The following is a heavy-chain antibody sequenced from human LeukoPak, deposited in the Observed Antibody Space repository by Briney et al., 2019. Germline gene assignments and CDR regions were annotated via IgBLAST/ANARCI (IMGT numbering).Heavy chain of an antibody. CDR1: GFTFSNYA. D-gene: IGHD3-22*01. J-gene: IGHJ3*02. CDR2: IYSGGST. CDR3: AKVRMITTIAYDAFDI. V-gene: IGHV3-23*03. Sequence: GGSLRLSCAASGFTFSNYAMSWVRQAPGKGLEWVSVIYSGGSTYYADSVKGRFTISRDNSKNTLYLQMNSLRAEDTAVYYCAKVRMITTIAYDAFDIWGQGTMVTVSS.